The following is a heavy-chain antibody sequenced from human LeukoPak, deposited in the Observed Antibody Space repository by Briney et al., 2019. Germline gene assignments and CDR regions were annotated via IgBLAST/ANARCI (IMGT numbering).Heavy chain of an antibody. J-gene: IGHJ6*03. CDR3: ARGPFAARPPNYYMDV. V-gene: IGHV4-39*07. CDR1: GGSISSSSYY. CDR2: INHSGST. D-gene: IGHD6-6*01. Sequence: PSETLSLTCTVSGGSISSSSYYWSWIRQPPGKGLEWIGEINHSGSTNDNPSLKSRVTISVDTSKSQFSLKLKSVIAADTAVYYCARGPFAARPPNYYMDVWGKGTTVTVSS.